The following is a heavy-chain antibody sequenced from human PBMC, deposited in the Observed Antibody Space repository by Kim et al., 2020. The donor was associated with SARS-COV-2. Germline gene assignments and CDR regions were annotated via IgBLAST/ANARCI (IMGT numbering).Heavy chain of an antibody. V-gene: IGHV3-20*01. J-gene: IGHJ4*02. Sequence: GGSLRLSCAASGFTFDDYGMSWVRQAPGKGLEWVSGINWNGGSTGYADSVKGRFTISRDNAKNSLYLQMNSLRAEDTALYHCARSYDSSGYLGGFDYWGQGTLVTVSS. D-gene: IGHD3-22*01. CDR3: ARSYDSSGYLGGFDY. CDR1: GFTFDDYG. CDR2: INWNGGST.